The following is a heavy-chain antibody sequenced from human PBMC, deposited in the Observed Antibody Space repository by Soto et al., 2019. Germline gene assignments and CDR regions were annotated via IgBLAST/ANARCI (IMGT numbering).Heavy chain of an antibody. CDR2: MYHTGIT. Sequence: QVPLQESGPGLVKPSGTLSLTCAVSRGSISSSNWWSWVRQSPGKGLEWIGAMYHTGITNYSPSLKRRVTMSVDKSKNQFSLKLSSVTAADTAVYYCARESYNERNGGYFDLWGRGTLVSVSS. D-gene: IGHD1-1*01. CDR3: ARESYNERNGGYFDL. CDR1: RGSISSSNW. J-gene: IGHJ2*01. V-gene: IGHV4-4*02.